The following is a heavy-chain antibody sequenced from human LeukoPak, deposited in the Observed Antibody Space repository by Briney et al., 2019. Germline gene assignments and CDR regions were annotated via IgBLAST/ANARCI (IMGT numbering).Heavy chain of an antibody. CDR2: IESKTDSGTT. D-gene: IGHD3-16*01. Sequence: PGGSLRLSCAASGFLFSDAWMSWVRQAPGKGLEWVGRIESKTDSGTTEYAAPVKGRFTISRDDSKNTLYLQMNSLKTEDTAVYYCTRDEGDDYFDNWGQGTLVTVSS. V-gene: IGHV3-15*04. CDR3: TRDEGDDYFDN. J-gene: IGHJ4*02. CDR1: GFLFSDAW.